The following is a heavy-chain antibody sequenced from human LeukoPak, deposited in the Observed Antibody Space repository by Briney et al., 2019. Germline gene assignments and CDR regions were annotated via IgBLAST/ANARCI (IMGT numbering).Heavy chain of an antibody. CDR2: ISYDGSNK. Sequence: GRSLRLSCAASGFTFSSYGMHWVRQAPGKGLEWVAVISYDGSNKYYADSVKGRFTISRDNSKNTLYLQMNSLRAEDTAVYYCARAVVVTAIDYWGQGTLVTVSS. CDR1: GFTFSSYG. D-gene: IGHD2-21*02. J-gene: IGHJ4*02. V-gene: IGHV3-30*03. CDR3: ARAVVVTAIDY.